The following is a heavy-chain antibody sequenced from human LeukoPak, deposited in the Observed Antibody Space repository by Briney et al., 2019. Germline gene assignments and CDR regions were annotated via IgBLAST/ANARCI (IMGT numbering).Heavy chain of an antibody. CDR1: GYTFTSYG. CDR3: AREISDYYGSGSYLF. D-gene: IGHD3-10*01. CDR2: ISAYNGNT. Sequence: ASVKVSCKASGYTFTSYGISWVRQAPGQGLEWMGWISAYNGNTNYAQKLQGRVTMTTDTSTSTAYMELRSLRSDDTAVYYCAREISDYYGSGSYLFWGQGTLVTVSS. V-gene: IGHV1-18*01. J-gene: IGHJ4*02.